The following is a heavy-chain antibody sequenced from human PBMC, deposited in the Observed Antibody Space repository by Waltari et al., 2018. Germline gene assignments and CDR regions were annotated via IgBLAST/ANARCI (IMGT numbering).Heavy chain of an antibody. CDR2: IIHICGTA. CDR1: GGTFSSYA. D-gene: IGHD1-26*01. J-gene: IGHJ4*02. CDR3: ARSGSYSVCLVY. V-gene: IGHV1-69*14. Sequence: QVQLVQSGAEVKKPGSSVKVSCKASGGTFSSYAISWVRQAPGQGLEWMGGIIHICGTANDAQKFKGRVTITADKSTSTAYMELSSLRSEDTAVYYCARSGSYSVCLVYWGQGTLVTVSS.